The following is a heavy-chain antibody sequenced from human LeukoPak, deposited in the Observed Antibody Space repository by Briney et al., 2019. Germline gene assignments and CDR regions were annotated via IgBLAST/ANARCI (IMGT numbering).Heavy chain of an antibody. CDR1: GGSVSSGDYY. J-gene: IGHJ3*02. CDR3: ARVRRLYDYVWGSYLGDAFDI. CDR2: IYYSGST. Sequence: NPSETLSLTCTVSGGSVSSGDYYWSWIRQPPGKGLEWIVYIYYSGSTYYNPSLKSRVTISVDTSKNQFSLKLSSVTAAGTAVYYCARVRRLYDYVWGSYLGDAFDIWGQGTMVTVSS. D-gene: IGHD3-16*01. V-gene: IGHV4-30-4*01.